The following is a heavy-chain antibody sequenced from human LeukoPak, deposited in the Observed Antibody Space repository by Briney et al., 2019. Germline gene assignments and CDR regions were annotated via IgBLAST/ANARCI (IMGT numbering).Heavy chain of an antibody. Sequence: SQTLSLTCTVSGGSISSGGYYWSWIRQHPGKGLEWIGYIYYSGSTYYNPSLKSRVTISVDTSKNQFSLKLSSVTAADTAVYYCARVPELGYGDYGYYYGMDVWGQGTTVTVSS. J-gene: IGHJ6*02. CDR3: ARVPELGYGDYGYYYGMDV. CDR1: GGSISSGGYY. V-gene: IGHV4-31*03. D-gene: IGHD4-17*01. CDR2: IYYSGST.